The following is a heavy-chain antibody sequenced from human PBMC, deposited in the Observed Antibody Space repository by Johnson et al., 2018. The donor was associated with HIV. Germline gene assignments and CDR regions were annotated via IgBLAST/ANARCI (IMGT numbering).Heavy chain of an antibody. CDR1: GFTVSSNY. CDR2: IRYDGGNK. D-gene: IGHD3-16*01. J-gene: IGHJ3*02. V-gene: IGHV3-30*02. CDR3: ARGGRPDAFDI. Sequence: QVQLVESGGGLVQPGGSLRLSCAASGFTVSSNYMTWVRQAPGKGLEWVAFIRYDGGNKYYADSVKGRFTISRDNSKNTLYLQMNSLRAEDTAVYYCARGGRPDAFDIWGQGTMVTVSS.